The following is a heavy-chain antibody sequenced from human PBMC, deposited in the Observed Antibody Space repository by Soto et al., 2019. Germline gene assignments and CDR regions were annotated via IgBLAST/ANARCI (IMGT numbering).Heavy chain of an antibody. Sequence: GASVKVSCKASGYTFTSYGISWVRQAPGQGLEWMGWISAYNGNTNYAQKLQGRVTMTTDTSTSTAYMELRSLRSDDTAVYYCAREAGDYEFHIFDYWGQGTLVTVSS. J-gene: IGHJ4*02. CDR1: GYTFTSYG. CDR3: AREAGDYEFHIFDY. CDR2: ISAYNGNT. V-gene: IGHV1-18*01. D-gene: IGHD4-17*01.